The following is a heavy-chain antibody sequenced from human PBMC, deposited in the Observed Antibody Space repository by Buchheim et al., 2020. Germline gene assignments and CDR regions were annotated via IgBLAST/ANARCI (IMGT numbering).Heavy chain of an antibody. CDR2: IRGDGSEI. J-gene: IGHJ4*02. V-gene: IGHV3-7*03. D-gene: IGHD2-21*01. Sequence: EVHLVESGGGLVQPGGSLRLSCAASGFTFTNYWMTWVRQDPGKGLEWVANIRGDGSEINYVESVRGRFTISRDNAKNSLYLQMNSLRAEDSAIYYCARERVIRDKSNLEYWGKGTL. CDR3: ARERVIRDKSNLEY. CDR1: GFTFTNYW.